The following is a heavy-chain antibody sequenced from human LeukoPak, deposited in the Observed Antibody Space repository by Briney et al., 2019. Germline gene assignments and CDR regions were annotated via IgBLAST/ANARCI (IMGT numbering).Heavy chain of an antibody. Sequence: SETLSLTCTVSGGFISAYYWTWIRQPPGKGLECLGYISYSGNTNCNPSLKSRVTISVDTSKNQFSLNLSSVTAADTAVYYCARVTRTWSGDYLDYWGQGTLVTVSS. J-gene: IGHJ4*02. D-gene: IGHD3-10*01. CDR3: ARVTRTWSGDYLDY. V-gene: IGHV4-59*01. CDR2: ISYSGNT. CDR1: GGFISAYY.